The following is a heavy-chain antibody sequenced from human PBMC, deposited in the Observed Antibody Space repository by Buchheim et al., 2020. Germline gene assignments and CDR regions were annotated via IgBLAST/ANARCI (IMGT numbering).Heavy chain of an antibody. V-gene: IGHV3-33*01. D-gene: IGHD4-23*01. CDR3: ARDRGYGGKVLDY. CDR1: GFTFSSYG. J-gene: IGHJ4*02. CDR2: IWYDGSNK. Sequence: QVQLVESGGGVVQPGRSLRLSCAASGFTFSSYGMHWVRQAPGKGLEWVAVIWYDGSNKYYADSVKGRFTISRDNSKNTLYLQMKRLRDEETGVYYCARDRGYGGKVLDYWGQRTL.